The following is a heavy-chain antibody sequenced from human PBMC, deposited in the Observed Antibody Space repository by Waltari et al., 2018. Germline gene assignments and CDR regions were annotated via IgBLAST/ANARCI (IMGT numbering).Heavy chain of an antibody. D-gene: IGHD6-19*01. V-gene: IGHV1-8*01. J-gene: IGHJ4*02. CDR3: ARVSSAPYRSAWHFDY. CDR1: GYTFTSYD. CDR2: MNPNSGNT. Sequence: QVQLVQSGAEVKKPGASVKVSCKASGYTFTSYDINWVRQATGQGLEWMGWMNPNSGNTGYEQMFQGRVTMTRHTSISTAYMEVNSLTSEDTAVYYCARVSSAPYRSAWHFDYWGQGTLVTVSS.